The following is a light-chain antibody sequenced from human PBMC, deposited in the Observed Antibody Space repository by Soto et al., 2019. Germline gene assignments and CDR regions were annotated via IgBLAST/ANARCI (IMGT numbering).Light chain of an antibody. V-gene: IGLV2-8*01. CDR3: ISYAGSNNV. Sequence: QSVLTQPPSASGSPGQSVTISCTGTSSDVGGYNYVSWYQQHPGKAPKLMIYEVSQRPSGVPDRFSGSKSGNTASLTVSGIPAEDEADYYCISYAGSNNVFGPGTKVTV. J-gene: IGLJ1*01. CDR2: EVS. CDR1: SSDVGGYNY.